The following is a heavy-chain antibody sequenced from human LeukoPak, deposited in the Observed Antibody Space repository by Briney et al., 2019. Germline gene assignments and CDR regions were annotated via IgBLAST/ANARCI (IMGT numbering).Heavy chain of an antibody. CDR1: GGSFTDYF. CDR3: ARGGKYYDILTGYYDY. V-gene: IGHV4-34*01. D-gene: IGHD3-9*01. CDR2: INHSGST. J-gene: IGHJ4*02. Sequence: PSETLSLTCTVYGGSFTDYFWTWIRQSPGKGLEWIGEINHSGSTNYNPSLKSRVTISVDRSKNQFSLKLSSVTAADTAVYYCARGGKYYDILTGYYDYWGQGTLVTVSS.